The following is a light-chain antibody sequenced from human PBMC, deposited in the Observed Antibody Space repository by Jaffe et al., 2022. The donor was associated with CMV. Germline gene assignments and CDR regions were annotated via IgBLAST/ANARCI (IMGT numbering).Light chain of an antibody. Sequence: QLVVTQSPSASASLGASVKLTCTLSSGHRTYAIAWHQQQPEKGPRYLMKVNSDGSHSKGDGIPDRFSGSTSGAERYLTISSLQSEDEADYYCQTWGTGTWVFGGGTKLTVL. CDR1: SGHRTYA. V-gene: IGLV4-69*01. CDR3: QTWGTGTWV. J-gene: IGLJ3*02. CDR2: VNSDGSH.